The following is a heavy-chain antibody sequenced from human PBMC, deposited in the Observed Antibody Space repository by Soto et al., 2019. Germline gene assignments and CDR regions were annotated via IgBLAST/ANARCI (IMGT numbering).Heavy chain of an antibody. CDR3: ARVNMITFGGVIVDDAFDI. D-gene: IGHD3-16*02. CDR2: IIPIFGTA. J-gene: IGHJ3*02. Sequence: SVKVSCKASGGTFSSYAISWVRQAPGQGLEWMGGIIPIFGTANYAQKFQGRVTITADESTSTAYMELSSLRSEDTAVYYCARVNMITFGGVIVDDAFDIWGQGTMVTVSS. CDR1: GGTFSSYA. V-gene: IGHV1-69*13.